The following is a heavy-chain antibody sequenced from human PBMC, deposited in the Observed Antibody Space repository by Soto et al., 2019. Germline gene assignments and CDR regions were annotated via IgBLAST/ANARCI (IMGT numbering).Heavy chain of an antibody. J-gene: IGHJ6*03. CDR3: ARVRQLVGYLYYFLYV. Sequence: QVQLLQSGAEVNKPGASGKVSCKASGYTCINYVITWGRQAPGQGLEWMGWISAYNGNTHYTQRLQGRVNMTTDTTTSTAYMGMRGLRSDDTAVYYCARVRQLVGYLYYFLYVWGKGTTVTISS. V-gene: IGHV1-18*01. CDR1: GYTCINYV. CDR2: ISAYNGNT. D-gene: IGHD6-6*01.